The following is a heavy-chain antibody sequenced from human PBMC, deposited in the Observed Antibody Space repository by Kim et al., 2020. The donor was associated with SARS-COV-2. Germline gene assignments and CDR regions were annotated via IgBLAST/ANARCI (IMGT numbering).Heavy chain of an antibody. Sequence: YTADSVKGRFTIARDNSKNSLYLQMNSLRAEDTAVYYCAKDRRRAGMDVWGQGTTVTVSS. J-gene: IGHJ6*02. CDR3: AKDRRRAGMDV. V-gene: IGHV3-23*01.